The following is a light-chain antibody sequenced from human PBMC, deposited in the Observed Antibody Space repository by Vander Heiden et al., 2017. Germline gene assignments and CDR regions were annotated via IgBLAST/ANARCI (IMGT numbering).Light chain of an antibody. Sequence: EIVMTQSPATLSVSPGERATLSSRASQRVGSKLAWYQQKTGQAPRLLMYGASTRATGIPARFSGSGSGTEFTLTISSLQSEDFAVYYCQQYNNWPPWTFGQGTKVEIK. V-gene: IGKV3-15*01. CDR3: QQYNNWPPWT. CDR1: QRVGSK. CDR2: GAS. J-gene: IGKJ1*01.